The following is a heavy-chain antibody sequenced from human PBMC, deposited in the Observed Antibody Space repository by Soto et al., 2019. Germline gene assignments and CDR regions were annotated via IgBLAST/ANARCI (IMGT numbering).Heavy chain of an antibody. CDR2: ISAYNGNT. CDR3: ARSARYCSGGSCYGYYFDY. Sequence: RASVKVSCKASGYTFTSYGISWVRQAPGQGLEWMGWISAYNGNTNYAQKLQGRVTMTTDTSTSTAYMELRSLRSDDTAVYYCARSARYCSGGSCYGYYFDYWGQGTLVTVSS. J-gene: IGHJ4*02. CDR1: GYTFTSYG. D-gene: IGHD2-15*01. V-gene: IGHV1-18*04.